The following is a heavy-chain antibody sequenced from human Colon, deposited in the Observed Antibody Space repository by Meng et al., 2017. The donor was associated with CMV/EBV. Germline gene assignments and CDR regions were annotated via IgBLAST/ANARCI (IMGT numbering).Heavy chain of an antibody. CDR3: ARDRGGPPFDY. CDR2: ISGDNGNT. CDR1: GYNFVIYG. Sequence: QVDLVQSGAELKKPGASVKVSCKASGYNFVIYGVTWVRQAPGQGLEWMGWISGDNGNTNYAQKFQGRVTMTTDTSTNTAYMELRSLRSDDTAVYYCARDRGGPPFDYWGQGTLVTVSS. D-gene: IGHD3-16*01. V-gene: IGHV1-18*01. J-gene: IGHJ4*02.